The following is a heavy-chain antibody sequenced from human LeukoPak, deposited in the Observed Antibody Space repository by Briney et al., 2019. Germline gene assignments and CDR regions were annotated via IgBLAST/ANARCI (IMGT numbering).Heavy chain of an antibody. D-gene: IGHD6-13*01. CDR3: AKGPYSSRWYHFDY. V-gene: IGHV3-23*01. CDR1: GLTFNSHA. CDR2: ISGSGDST. Sequence: GGSLRLSCAASGLTFNSHAMSWVRQAPGKGLEWVSTISGSGDSTNYGDSVKGRFTISRDNSENTLFLQMNSLRAEDTAVYYCAKGPYSSRWYHFDYWGQGTLVSVCS. J-gene: IGHJ4*02.